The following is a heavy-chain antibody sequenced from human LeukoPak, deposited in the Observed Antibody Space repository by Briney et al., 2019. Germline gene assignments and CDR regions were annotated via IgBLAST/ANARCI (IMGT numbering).Heavy chain of an antibody. CDR2: ISWNSGSI. CDR1: GFTFDDYA. J-gene: IGHJ6*04. Sequence: HPGGSLRLSCAASGFTFDDYAMHWVRQAPGKDLEWVSGISWNSGSIGYADSVKGRFTISRDNAKNSLYLQMNSLRAEDTALYYCAKEGYYYGMDVWGKGTTVTVSS. CDR3: AKEGYYYGMDV. V-gene: IGHV3-9*01.